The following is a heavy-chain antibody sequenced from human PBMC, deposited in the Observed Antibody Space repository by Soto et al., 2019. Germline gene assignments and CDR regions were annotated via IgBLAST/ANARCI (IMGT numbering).Heavy chain of an antibody. CDR3: VASALSFDF. J-gene: IGHJ4*02. CDR2: ISHDGDKE. V-gene: IGHV3-30*09. Sequence: GGSLRLSCEASGFTFSTYAMHWVRQTPGKGLEWLAVISHDGDKEHISDSVKGRFAISRDNSKNTLYLQISSLKDGDTAVYQCVASALSFDFWGQGTPVTVSS. D-gene: IGHD3-16*02. CDR1: GFTFSTYA.